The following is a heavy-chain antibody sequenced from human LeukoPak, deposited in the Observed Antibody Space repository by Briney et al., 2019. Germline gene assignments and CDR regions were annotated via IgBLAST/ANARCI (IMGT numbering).Heavy chain of an antibody. V-gene: IGHV1-18*01. D-gene: IGHD3-22*01. CDR1: GYTFTSYD. CDR2: MNPNSGNT. CDR3: ARDLTYYYDSSGYYNDY. Sequence: GASVKVSCKASGYTFTSYDINWVRQATGQGLEWMGWMNPNSGNTNYAQKLQGRVTMTTDTSTSTAYMELRSLRSDDTAVYYCARDLTYYYDSSGYYNDYWGQGTLVTVSS. J-gene: IGHJ4*02.